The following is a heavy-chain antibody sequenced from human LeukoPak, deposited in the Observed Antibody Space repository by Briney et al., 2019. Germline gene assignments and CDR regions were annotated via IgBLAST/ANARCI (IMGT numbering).Heavy chain of an antibody. CDR1: GFSFSSFW. CDR3: ARDPVEWELLLDY. CDR2: MNIDGSEK. V-gene: IGHV3-7*01. D-gene: IGHD1-26*01. Sequence: GGSLRLSCAASGFSFSSFWMGWVRQTPGKRPEWVANMNIDGSEKYYADSVKGRFSISRDNARNSVYLQMSSLRVEDTAVYYCARDPVEWELLLDYWGQGTLVTVSS. J-gene: IGHJ4*02.